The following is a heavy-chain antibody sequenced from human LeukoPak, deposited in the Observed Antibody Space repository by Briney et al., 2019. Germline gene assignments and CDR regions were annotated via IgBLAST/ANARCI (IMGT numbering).Heavy chain of an antibody. Sequence: GGSLRLSCAASGFTFSSYGIHWVRQAPGKGLEWVAVISYDGSNKYYADSVKGRFTISRDNSKDTLYLQMNSLRAEDTAVYYCARSGFYFYYHYMDVWGNGTTVTVSS. V-gene: IGHV3-30*19. CDR3: ARSGFYFYYHYMDV. D-gene: IGHD3-10*01. CDR1: GFTFSSYG. J-gene: IGHJ6*03. CDR2: ISYDGSNK.